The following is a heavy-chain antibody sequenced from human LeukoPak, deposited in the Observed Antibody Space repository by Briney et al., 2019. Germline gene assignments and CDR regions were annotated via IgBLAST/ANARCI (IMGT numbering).Heavy chain of an antibody. J-gene: IGHJ5*02. D-gene: IGHD3-10*01. CDR3: ARLDPLEVDGSGSYRDWFDP. CDR2: INPNSGGT. Sequence: ASVKVSCKASGYTFTGYYMHWVRQAPGQGLEWMGWINPNSGGTNYAQKSQGRVTMTRDTSISTAYMELSRLRSDDTAVYYCARLDPLEVDGSGSYRDWFDPWGQGTLVTVSS. CDR1: GYTFTGYY. V-gene: IGHV1-2*02.